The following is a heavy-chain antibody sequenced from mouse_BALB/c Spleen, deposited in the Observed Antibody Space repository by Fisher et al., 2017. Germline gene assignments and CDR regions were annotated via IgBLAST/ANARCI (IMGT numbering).Heavy chain of an antibody. D-gene: IGHD2-3*01. Sequence: KFKGKATFTADTSSNTAYMQLSSLTSEDSAVYYCARRGVDDAYWGQGTSVTVSS. CDR3: ARRGVDDAY. J-gene: IGHJ4*01. V-gene: IGHV1-9*01.